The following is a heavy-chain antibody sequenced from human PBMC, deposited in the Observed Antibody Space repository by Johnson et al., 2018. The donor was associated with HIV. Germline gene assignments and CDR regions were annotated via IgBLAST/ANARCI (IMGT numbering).Heavy chain of an antibody. J-gene: IGHJ3*02. D-gene: IGHD6-6*01. CDR3: AKGPNGQLDDAFHI. Sequence: QVQLVESGGGLVKPGGSLRLSCAASGFSFSDYFVSWIRQAPGKGLEWVSYISRGGSSASVIYYADSVKGRFTISRENAKNSVYLQMNSLRAEDTAVYYCAKGPNGQLDDAFHIWGQGTMVTVSS. V-gene: IGHV3-11*04. CDR2: ISRGGSSASVI. CDR1: GFSFSDYF.